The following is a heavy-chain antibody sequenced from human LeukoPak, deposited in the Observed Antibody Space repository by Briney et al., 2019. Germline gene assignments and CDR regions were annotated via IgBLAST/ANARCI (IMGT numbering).Heavy chain of an antibody. D-gene: IGHD5-24*01. V-gene: IGHV3-23*01. CDR2: ISGSGDYT. J-gene: IGHJ4*02. CDR1: GFTFSSHG. Sequence: GGSLRLSCAASGFTFSSHGMSWVRQAPGKGLEWVSTISGSGDYTYYADSVKGRFTISRDNSKNTLYLQMNSLRAEDTAVYYCARETGMSTMSYWGQGTLVTVSS. CDR3: ARETGMSTMSY.